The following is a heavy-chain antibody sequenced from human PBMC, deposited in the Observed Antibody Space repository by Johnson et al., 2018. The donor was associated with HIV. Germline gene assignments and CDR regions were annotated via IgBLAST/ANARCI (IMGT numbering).Heavy chain of an antibody. V-gene: IGHV3-30-3*01. CDR1: GFTFRSHA. J-gene: IGHJ3*02. D-gene: IGHD1-26*01. Sequence: QVQLVESGGGVVQPGRSLRLSCAASGFTFRSHALHWVRQAPGKGLAWVAVISYDGNNKFQADSVKGRFTISRDNSKNTLFLQINSLRPEDTSVYYCAKDRYGGSYPDAFDIWGQGTMVTVSS. CDR3: AKDRYGGSYPDAFDI. CDR2: ISYDGNNK.